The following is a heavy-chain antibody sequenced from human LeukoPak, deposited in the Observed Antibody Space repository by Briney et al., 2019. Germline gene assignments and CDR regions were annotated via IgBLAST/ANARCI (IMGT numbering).Heavy chain of an antibody. Sequence: PSETLSLTCAVYGGSLSGYYWSGIRQPPGKGLEWIGEINHSGSTNYNPSLKSRVTISVDTSKNQFSLKLSSVTAADTAVYYCASGPLAAAVPFDYWGQGTLVTVSS. CDR2: INHSGST. D-gene: IGHD6-13*01. V-gene: IGHV4-34*01. CDR3: ASGPLAAAVPFDY. J-gene: IGHJ4*02. CDR1: GGSLSGYY.